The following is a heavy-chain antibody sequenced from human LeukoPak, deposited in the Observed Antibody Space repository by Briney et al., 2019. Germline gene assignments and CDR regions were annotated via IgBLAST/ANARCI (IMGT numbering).Heavy chain of an antibody. CDR2: MYSDGST. J-gene: IGHJ6*02. CDR1: GFTFSSNY. Sequence: GGSLRLSCAASGFTFSSNYMSWVRQAPGKGLEWVSIMYSDGSTYYSDSGKGRVTISRDKCENTLYLQMNSLRAEDTAVYSCARDRLLEWPHYYYYYYGMDVWGQGTTVTVSS. V-gene: IGHV3-53*01. D-gene: IGHD3-3*01. CDR3: ARDRLLEWPHYYYYYYGMDV.